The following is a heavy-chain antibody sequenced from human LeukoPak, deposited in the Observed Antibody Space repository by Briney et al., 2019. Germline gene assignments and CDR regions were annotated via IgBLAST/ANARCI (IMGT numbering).Heavy chain of an antibody. CDR3: ARHADYDILTGYFNPFDY. J-gene: IGHJ4*02. CDR1: GYSISSGYY. V-gene: IGHV4-38-2*02. Sequence: SETLSLTCTVSGYSISSGYYWSWIRQPPGKGLEWIGEINHSGSTNYNPSLKSRVTISVDTSKNQFSLKLSSVTAADTAVYYCARHADYDILTGYFNPFDYWGQGTLVTVSS. CDR2: INHSGST. D-gene: IGHD3-9*01.